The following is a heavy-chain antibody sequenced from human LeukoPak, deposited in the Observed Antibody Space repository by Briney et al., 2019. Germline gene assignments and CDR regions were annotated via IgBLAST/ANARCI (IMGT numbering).Heavy chain of an antibody. Sequence: GGSLRLSCAASGFTFSNYWMPWVRQAPGKGLVWVSRINSDGSSTSYADSVKGRFTISRDNAKNTLYLQMNSLRAEDTAVYYCARWAAPDRYCSGGSCYLYYFDYWGQGTLVPVSS. CDR2: INSDGSST. CDR3: ARWAAPDRYCSGGSCYLYYFDY. D-gene: IGHD2-15*01. V-gene: IGHV3-74*01. J-gene: IGHJ4*02. CDR1: GFTFSNYW.